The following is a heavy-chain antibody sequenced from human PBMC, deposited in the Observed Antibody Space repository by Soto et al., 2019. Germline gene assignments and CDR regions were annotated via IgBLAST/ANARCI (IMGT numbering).Heavy chain of an antibody. D-gene: IGHD2-21*01. V-gene: IGHV3-23*01. CDR2: ISAGGGNT. Sequence: PGGSLRLSCVASGFTFSSYGMSWVRQAPGKGLEWISSISAGGGNTYYADSVKGRFTISRDNARNTLYLQMNSLRAEDTAVYYCAKGRDSGCYRLDYWGQGTLVTVSS. J-gene: IGHJ4*02. CDR1: GFTFSSYG. CDR3: AKGRDSGCYRLDY.